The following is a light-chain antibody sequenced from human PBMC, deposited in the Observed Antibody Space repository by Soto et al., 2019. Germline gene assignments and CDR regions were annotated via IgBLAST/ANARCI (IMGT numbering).Light chain of an antibody. V-gene: IGLV1-40*01. J-gene: IGLJ2*01. CDR3: QSYDRSLSGSVV. CDR2: GNN. Sequence: QSVLTQPPSVSGAPGQRVTISCTGSSSNIGAGYDVHWYHQLPGTAPKLLIFGNNNRPSGVPDRFSGSKSGTSASLAITGRQAEDEADYYCQSYDRSLSGSVVFGGGTKLTVL. CDR1: SSNIGAGYD.